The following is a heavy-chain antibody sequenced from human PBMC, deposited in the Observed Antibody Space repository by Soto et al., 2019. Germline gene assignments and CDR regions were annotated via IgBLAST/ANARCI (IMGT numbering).Heavy chain of an antibody. D-gene: IGHD2-2*01. Sequence: GGSLRLSCAASGFTFSSYSMNWVRQAPGKGLEWVSYISSSSSTIYYADSVKGRFTISRDNAKNSLYLQMNSLRAEDTAVYYCAREMRDIVVVPAAIFAFDIWGQGTMVTVS. CDR1: GFTFSSYS. V-gene: IGHV3-48*01. CDR2: ISSSSSTI. J-gene: IGHJ3*02. CDR3: AREMRDIVVVPAAIFAFDI.